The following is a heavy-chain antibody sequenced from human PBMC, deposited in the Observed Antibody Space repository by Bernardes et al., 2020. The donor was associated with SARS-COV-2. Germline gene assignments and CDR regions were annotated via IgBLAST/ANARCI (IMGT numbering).Heavy chain of an antibody. J-gene: IGHJ4*02. Sequence: GGSLRLSCAASGFTFSTYAMSWVRQAPGKGLEWVSAISGSAGSTYYADSVKGRFTISRDNSKNTLYLLMNSLRAEDTAVYYCAKSYTTSWYNWGQGTLVTGSS. CDR1: GFTFSTYA. CDR2: ISGSAGST. D-gene: IGHD6-13*01. V-gene: IGHV3-23*01. CDR3: AKSYTTSWYN.